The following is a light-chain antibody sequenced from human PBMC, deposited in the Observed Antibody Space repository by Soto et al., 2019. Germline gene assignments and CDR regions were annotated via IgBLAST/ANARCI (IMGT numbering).Light chain of an antibody. CDR3: QQYNSYMYT. V-gene: IGKV1-5*03. Sequence: DIQMTQSPSTLSASVGDRVTITCRASQSISSWLAWYQQKPGKAPKLLIYKASSVESGVPSRFSGSGSGTEFTLTISSLQTDDFATYYCQQYNSYMYTFGQGTKLEIK. J-gene: IGKJ2*01. CDR2: KAS. CDR1: QSISSW.